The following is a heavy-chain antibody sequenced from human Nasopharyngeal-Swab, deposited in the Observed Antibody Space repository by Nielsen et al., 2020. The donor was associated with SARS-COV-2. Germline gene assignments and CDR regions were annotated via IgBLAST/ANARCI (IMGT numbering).Heavy chain of an antibody. J-gene: IGHJ5*02. Sequence: SVKVSCKASGYAFTPHDISWLRQAPGQALEWMGWMNPNSGATGYVQKFQGRVTMTRNTPISTAYMELSSLTSEDTAVYYCARSPNARAHFDPWGQGTLVTVSS. CDR3: ARSPNARAHFDP. CDR2: MNPNSGAT. V-gene: IGHV1-8*01. D-gene: IGHD3-10*01. CDR1: GYAFTPHD.